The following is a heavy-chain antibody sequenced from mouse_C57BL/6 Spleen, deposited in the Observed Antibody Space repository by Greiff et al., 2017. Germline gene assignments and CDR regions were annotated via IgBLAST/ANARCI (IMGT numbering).Heavy chain of an antibody. CDR3: GRRIWTTPDD. CDR1: GYTFTSYW. Sequence: VQLAESGAELAKPGASVKLSCKASGYTFTSYWMHWVKQRPGQGLEWIGYINPSSGYTKYKQKFKDKATLTAGKSSSTAYMELSSLTDEDAAVYYCGRRIWTTPDDWGQGTTVTVSS. J-gene: IGHJ1*01. CDR2: INPSSGYT. V-gene: IGHV1-7*01. D-gene: IGHD1-1*02.